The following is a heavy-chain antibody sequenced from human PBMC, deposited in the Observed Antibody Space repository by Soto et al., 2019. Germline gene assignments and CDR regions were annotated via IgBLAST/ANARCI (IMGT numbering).Heavy chain of an antibody. Sequence: SVKVSCKASGGTFSSYAISWVRQAPGQGLEWMGGIIPIFGTANYAQKFQGRVTITADKSTSTAYMELSSLRSEDTAVYYCARVSDYVWGSYRPSDNWFDPWGQGTLVTVSS. J-gene: IGHJ5*02. D-gene: IGHD3-16*02. CDR2: IIPIFGTA. CDR1: GGTFSSYA. CDR3: ARVSDYVWGSYRPSDNWFDP. V-gene: IGHV1-69*06.